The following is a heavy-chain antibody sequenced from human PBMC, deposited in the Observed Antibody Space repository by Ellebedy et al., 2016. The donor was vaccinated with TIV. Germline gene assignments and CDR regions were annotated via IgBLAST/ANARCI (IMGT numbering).Heavy chain of an antibody. V-gene: IGHV3-7*01. Sequence: GGSLRLSCAASGFNFRSYWMTWVRQAPGKGLEWVAKIRQEGDEIYYVESVKGRFTISRDNAKNSLFLQVNSLRVEDTAVYYCARRASYGDYAVQVNPWFDPWGQGTLATVSS. CDR3: ARRASYGDYAVQVNPWFDP. D-gene: IGHD4-17*01. CDR1: GFNFRSYW. J-gene: IGHJ5*02. CDR2: IRQEGDEI.